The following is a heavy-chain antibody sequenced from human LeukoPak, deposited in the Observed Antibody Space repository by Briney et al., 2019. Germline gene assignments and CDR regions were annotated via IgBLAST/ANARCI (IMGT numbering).Heavy chain of an antibody. CDR2: ISYDGSNK. CDR1: GFTFSSYA. CDR3: ARVGSSDWYG. Sequence: GGSLRLSCAASGFTFSSYAMHWVRQAPGKGLEWVAVISYDGSNKYYADSVKGRFTISRDNAKNSLYLQMNGLRVEDTAVYYCARVGSSDWYGWGQGTLVTVSS. D-gene: IGHD6-19*01. V-gene: IGHV3-30*04. J-gene: IGHJ4*02.